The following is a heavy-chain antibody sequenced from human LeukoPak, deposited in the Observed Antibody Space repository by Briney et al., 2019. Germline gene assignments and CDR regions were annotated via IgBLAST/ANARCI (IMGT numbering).Heavy chain of an antibody. CDR1: GYTFTGYY. D-gene: IGHD3-9*01. CDR2: INPNSGGT. J-gene: IGHJ4*02. CDR3: ARRGYDILTGYENDY. V-gene: IGHV1-2*02. Sequence: ASVKVSCKASGYTFTGYYMHWVRQAPGQGLEWMGWINPNSGGTNYAQKFQGRVTMTRDTSISTAYMELSRLRSDDTAAYYCARRGYDILTGYENDYWGQGTLVTVSS.